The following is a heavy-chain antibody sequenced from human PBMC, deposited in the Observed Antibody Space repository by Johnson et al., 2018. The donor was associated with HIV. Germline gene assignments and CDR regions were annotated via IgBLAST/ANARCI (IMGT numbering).Heavy chain of an antibody. Sequence: VQLVESGGGLVQPGGSLRLSCAASGFTFSSYAMHWVRQAPGKGLEYVSAISSNGGSTYYANSVKGRFTISRDNSKNTLYLKMGSLRAEDMAVYYCARRDNDAFDIWGQGTMVTVSS. V-gene: IGHV3-64*01. J-gene: IGHJ3*02. CDR3: ARRDNDAFDI. CDR1: GFTFSSYA. CDR2: ISSNGGST.